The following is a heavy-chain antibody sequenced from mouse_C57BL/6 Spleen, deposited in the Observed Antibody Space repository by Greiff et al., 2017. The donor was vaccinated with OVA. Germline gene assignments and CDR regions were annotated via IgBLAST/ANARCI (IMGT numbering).Heavy chain of an antibody. D-gene: IGHD2-3*01. CDR3: TRDDGYYVAMDY. Sequence: EVKLVESGEGLVKPGGSLKLSCAASGFTFSSYAMSWVRQTPEKRLEWVAYISSGGDYIYYADTVKGRFTISRDNARNTLYLQMSSLKSEDTAMYYCTRDDGYYVAMDYWGQGTSVTVSS. CDR2: ISSGGDYI. CDR1: GFTFSSYA. J-gene: IGHJ4*01. V-gene: IGHV5-9-1*02.